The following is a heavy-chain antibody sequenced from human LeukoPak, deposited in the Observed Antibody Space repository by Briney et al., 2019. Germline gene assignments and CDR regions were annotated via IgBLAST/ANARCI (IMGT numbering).Heavy chain of an antibody. CDR3: ARVRYYDSSGYYYHDY. CDR2: IYTSGST. D-gene: IGHD3-22*01. Sequence: SETLSLTCTVSGGSISSYYWSWIRQPAGKGLGWIGRIYTSGSTNYNPSLKSRVTMSVDTSKNQFSLKLSSVTAADTAVYYCARVRYYDSSGYYYHDYWGQGTLVTVSS. J-gene: IGHJ4*02. CDR1: GGSISSYY. V-gene: IGHV4-4*07.